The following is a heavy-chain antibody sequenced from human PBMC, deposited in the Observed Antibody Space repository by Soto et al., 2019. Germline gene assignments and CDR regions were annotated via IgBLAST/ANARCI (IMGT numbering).Heavy chain of an antibody. D-gene: IGHD3-16*01. CDR2: IYYSGST. CDR1: GGSISSGGYY. V-gene: IGHV4-31*03. J-gene: IGHJ4*02. CDR3: ARDVARGGNFEY. Sequence: QVQLQESGPGLVKPSQTLSLTCTVSGGSISSGGYYWSWIRQHPGKGLEWIGYIYYSGSTYYNPSLKSGVTISVDTSKNQFSLKLSSVTAADTAVYYCARDVARGGNFEYWGQGTLVSVSS.